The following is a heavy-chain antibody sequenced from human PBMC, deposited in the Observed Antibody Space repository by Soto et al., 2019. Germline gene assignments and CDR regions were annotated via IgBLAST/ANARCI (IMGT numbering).Heavy chain of an antibody. CDR2: IYHSGST. CDR1: GGSSTRGWYS. D-gene: IGHD1-26*01. V-gene: IGHV4-30-2*01. CDR3: ARGGFHWFDP. Sequence: SQTLSLTCAVSGGSSTRGWYSRSWIRQPPGKGLEWIGYIYHSGSTYYNPSLKSRVTISVDRSKNQFSLKLSSVTAADTAVYYCARGGFHWFDPWGQGTLVTVSS. J-gene: IGHJ5*02.